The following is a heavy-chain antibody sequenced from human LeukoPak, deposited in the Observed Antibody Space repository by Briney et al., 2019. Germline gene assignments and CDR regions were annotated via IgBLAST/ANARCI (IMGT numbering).Heavy chain of an antibody. CDR2: IYPGDSDT. CDR3: ASSSADVDTALDY. D-gene: IGHD5-18*01. V-gene: IGHV5-51*01. CDR1: GNRFTSYL. Sequence: GESLKISCTGSGNRFTSYLIGWGRQMPGKGLEWMGIIYPGDSDTRYSPSFQGQVTISADKSISTAYLQWSSLKASDTAMYYCASSSADVDTALDYWGQGTLVTVSS. J-gene: IGHJ4*02.